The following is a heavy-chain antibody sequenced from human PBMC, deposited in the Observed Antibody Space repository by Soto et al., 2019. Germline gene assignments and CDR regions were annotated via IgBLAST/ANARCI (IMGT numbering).Heavy chain of an antibody. CDR2: IYYSGST. V-gene: IGHV4-59*08. CDR3: ARAYCSGGSCYYVDP. Sequence: PSETLSLTCTVSGGSISSYYWSWIRQPPGKGLEWIGYIYYSGSTNYNPSLKSRVTISVDTSKNQFSLKLSSVTAADTAVYYCARAYCSGGSCYYVDPWGQGTLVTVSS. D-gene: IGHD2-15*01. J-gene: IGHJ5*02. CDR1: GGSISSYY.